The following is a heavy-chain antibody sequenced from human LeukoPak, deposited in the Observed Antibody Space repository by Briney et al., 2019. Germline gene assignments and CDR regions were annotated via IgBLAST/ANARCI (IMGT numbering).Heavy chain of an antibody. J-gene: IGHJ4*02. CDR1: GFTVRSNY. D-gene: IGHD2-2*01. CDR2: IYSGGGT. CDR3: ARIRSSVSCYFDY. Sequence: PGGSLRLSCVASGFTVRSNYMSWVRQAPGKGLEWVSVIYSGGGTYHADSVKGRFTISRDNSKNTLYLQMDSLRAEDTAVYYCARIRSSVSCYFDYWGQGTLVTVSS. V-gene: IGHV3-66*01.